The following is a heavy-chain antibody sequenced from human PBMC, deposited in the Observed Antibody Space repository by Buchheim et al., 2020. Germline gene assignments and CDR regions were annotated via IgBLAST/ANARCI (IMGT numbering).Heavy chain of an antibody. Sequence: QVQLVESGGGVVQPGRSLRLSCAASGFTFSSYGMHWVRQAPGKGLEWVAVISYDGSNKYYADSVKGRFTISRENSKNALYLQMNSLRAEDTAVYYCAKDHIAARPDYFDYWGQGTL. D-gene: IGHD6-6*01. CDR3: AKDHIAARPDYFDY. CDR1: GFTFSSYG. CDR2: ISYDGSNK. V-gene: IGHV3-30*18. J-gene: IGHJ4*02.